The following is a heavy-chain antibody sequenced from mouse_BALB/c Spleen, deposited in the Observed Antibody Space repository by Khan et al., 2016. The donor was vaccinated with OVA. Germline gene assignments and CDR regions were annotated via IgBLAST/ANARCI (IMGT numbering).Heavy chain of an antibody. CDR3: ARRTTGYAMDY. V-gene: IGHV1-4*01. CDR1: GHTFTSNT. D-gene: IGHD2-14*01. CDR2: INPRSSYT. Sequence: VQGVESGAELARPGASVKMSCKASGHTFTSNTMHWVKQRPGQGLEWIGYINPRSSYTNYNQKFKDKATLTADKSSSTAYMQLSSLTFEDAAVYYCARRTTGYAMDYWGQGTSVTVSS. J-gene: IGHJ4*01.